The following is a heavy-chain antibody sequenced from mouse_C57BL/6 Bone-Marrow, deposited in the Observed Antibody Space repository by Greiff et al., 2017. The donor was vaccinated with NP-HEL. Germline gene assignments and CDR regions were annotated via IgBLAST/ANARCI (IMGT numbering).Heavy chain of an antibody. CDR3: AFCYETGAMDY. D-gene: IGHD3-2*01. CDR2: INPNNGGT. J-gene: IGHJ4*01. V-gene: IGHV1-26*01. CDR1: GYTFTDYY. Sequence: EVQLQQSGPELVKPGASVKISCKASGYTFTDYYMNWVKQSHGKSLEWIGDINPNNGGTSYNQKFKGKATLTVDKSSSTAYMELRSLTSEDSAVYYCAFCYETGAMDYWGQGTSVTVSS.